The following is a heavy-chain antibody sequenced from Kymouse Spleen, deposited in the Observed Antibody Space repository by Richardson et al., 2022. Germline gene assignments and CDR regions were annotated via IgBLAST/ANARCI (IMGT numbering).Heavy chain of an antibody. V-gene: IGHV4-4*02. D-gene: IGHD4-11,IGHD4-11*01. CDR1: GGSISSSNW. CDR3: ARRWDYSNYTAARPWYYYYGMDV. CDR2: IYHSGST. Sequence: QVQLQESGPGLVKPSGTLSLTCAVSGGSISSSNWWSWVRQPPGKGLEWIGEIYHSGSTNYNPSLKSRVTISVDKSKNQFSLKLSSVTAADTAVYYCARRWDYSNYTAARPWYYYYGMDVWGQGTTVTVSS. J-gene: IGHJ6*02.